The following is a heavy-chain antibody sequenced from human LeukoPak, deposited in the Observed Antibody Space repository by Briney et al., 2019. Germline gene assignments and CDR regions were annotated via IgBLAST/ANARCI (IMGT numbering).Heavy chain of an antibody. CDR3: TRGATEATRYYYGLDV. CDR2: TRNKPTGYTT. V-gene: IGHV3-72*01. D-gene: IGHD5-12*01. Sequence: GGSLRLSCAASGFTFSDHYMDWVRQAPGKGLEWVGRTRNKPTGYTTEYAASVRGRFTISRDDSKNSLYLQMSSLKTEDTAVYYCTRGATEATRYYYGLDVWGQGTTVTVSS. CDR1: GFTFSDHY. J-gene: IGHJ6*02.